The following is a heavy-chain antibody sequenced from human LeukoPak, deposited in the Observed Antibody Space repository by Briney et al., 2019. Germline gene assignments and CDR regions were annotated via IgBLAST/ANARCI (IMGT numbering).Heavy chain of an antibody. V-gene: IGHV4-59*08. D-gene: IGHD4-23*01. Sequence: SETLSLTCTVSGGSISSYYWSWIRQPPGKGLEWIGYIYYSGSTNYNPSLKSRVTISVDTSKTQFSLKLSSVTAADTAVYYCARHPTTVVPPDYWGQGTLVTVSS. CDR3: ARHPTTVVPPDY. CDR1: GGSISSYY. CDR2: IYYSGST. J-gene: IGHJ4*02.